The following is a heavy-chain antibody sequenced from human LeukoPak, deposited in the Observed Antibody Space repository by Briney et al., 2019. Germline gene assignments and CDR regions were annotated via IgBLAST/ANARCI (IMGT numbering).Heavy chain of an antibody. D-gene: IGHD2-21*01. V-gene: IGHV1-2*02. CDR3: ARTAYCGGDCQDAFDI. CDR2: INPNSGGT. J-gene: IGHJ3*02. Sequence: ASVKVSCKASGYTFTGYYMHWVRQAPGQGLEWMGWINPNSGGTNFAQKFQGRVTMTRDTSITTAYMELSRLRSDDTAVYYCARTAYCGGDCQDAFDIWGQGTVVTVSS. CDR1: GYTFTGYY.